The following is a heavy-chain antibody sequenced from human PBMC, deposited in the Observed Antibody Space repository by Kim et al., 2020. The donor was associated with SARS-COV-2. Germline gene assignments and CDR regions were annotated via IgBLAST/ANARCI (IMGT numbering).Heavy chain of an antibody. J-gene: IGHJ4*02. CDR3: ARQVATTEDDY. CDR2: IYYSGST. V-gene: IGHV4-39*01. CDR1: GGSISSSSYY. Sequence: SETLSLTCTVSGGSISSSSYYWGWIRQPPGKGLEWIGSIYYSGSTYYNPSLKSRVTISVDTSKNQFSLKLSSVTAADTAVYYCARQVATTEDDYWGQGTLVTVSS. D-gene: IGHD5-12*01.